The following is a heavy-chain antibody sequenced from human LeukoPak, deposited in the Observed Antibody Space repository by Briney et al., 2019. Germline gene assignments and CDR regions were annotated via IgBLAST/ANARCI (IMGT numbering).Heavy chain of an antibody. CDR2: ITGSGGNT. D-gene: IGHD3-10*02. CDR1: GFTFSGYA. J-gene: IGHJ4*02. V-gene: IGHV3-23*01. CDR3: AKQEGQMFGRYYFDY. Sequence: PGGSLRLPCAASGFTFSGYAMSWVRLAPGKGLEWVAVITGSGGNTYYADSVKGRFTISRDNSKDTLFLQMDSLRAADTAIYYCAKQEGQMFGRYYFDYWGPGTQVTVSS.